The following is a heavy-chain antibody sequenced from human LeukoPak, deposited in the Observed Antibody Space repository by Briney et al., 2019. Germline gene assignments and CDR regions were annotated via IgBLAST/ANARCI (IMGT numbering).Heavy chain of an antibody. V-gene: IGHV3-9*01. CDR3: AKGKDDSSGYYFEAFDI. J-gene: IGHJ3*02. D-gene: IGHD3-22*01. CDR1: GFTFDDYA. Sequence: PGGSLTPSCAASGFTFDDYAMHWVRQAPGKGLEWVSGISWNNGGIGYADSVKGRFTISRDNAKNSLYLQMNSLRAEDTALYYCAKGKDDSSGYYFEAFDIWGEGTMVTVSS. CDR2: ISWNNGGI.